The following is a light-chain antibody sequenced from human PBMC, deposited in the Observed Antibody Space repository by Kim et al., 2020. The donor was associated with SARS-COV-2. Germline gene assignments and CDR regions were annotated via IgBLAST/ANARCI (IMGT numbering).Light chain of an antibody. V-gene: IGLV1-44*01. CDR2: SNN. J-gene: IGLJ1*01. CDR3: AAWDDSLNGYV. Sequence: GRRVTLSCVGRGPNTGSNTVNRYQQLPGTAPKLLSYSNNQRPSGVPDRVSGSRSGTSASLAISGLQSEDGADYYCAAWDDSLNGYVFGTGTKVTVL. CDR1: GPNTGSNT.